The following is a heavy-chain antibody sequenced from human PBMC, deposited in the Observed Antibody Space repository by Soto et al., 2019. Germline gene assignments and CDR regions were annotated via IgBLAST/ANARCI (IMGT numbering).Heavy chain of an antibody. Sequence: QVQLVESGGGVVQPGRSLRLSCAASGFTFSSYGMHWVRQAPGKGLEWVAVIWYDGSNKYYADSVKGRFTISRDNSKNTLYLQMNSLRAEDTAVYYCARGQVGATTFSWFDPWGQGTLVTVSS. J-gene: IGHJ5*02. CDR2: IWYDGSNK. CDR3: ARGQVGATTFSWFDP. CDR1: GFTFSSYG. V-gene: IGHV3-33*01. D-gene: IGHD1-26*01.